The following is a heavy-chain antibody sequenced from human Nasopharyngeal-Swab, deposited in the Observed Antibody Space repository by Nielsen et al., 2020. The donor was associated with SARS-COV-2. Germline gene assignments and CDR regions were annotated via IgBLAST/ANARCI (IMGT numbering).Heavy chain of an antibody. J-gene: IGHJ6*02. V-gene: IGHV3-30-3*01. CDR2: ISYDGSNK. Sequence: GGSLRLSCAAFGFTFSSYAMHWVRQAPGKGLEWVAVISYDGSNKYYADSVKGRFTISRDNSKNTLYLQMNSLRAEDTAVYYCARDRGIAVAGNYYYYGMDVWGQGTTVTVSS. D-gene: IGHD6-19*01. CDR1: GFTFSSYA. CDR3: ARDRGIAVAGNYYYYGMDV.